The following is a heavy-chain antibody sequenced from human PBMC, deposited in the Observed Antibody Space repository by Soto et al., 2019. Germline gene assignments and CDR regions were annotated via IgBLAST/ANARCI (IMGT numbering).Heavy chain of an antibody. Sequence: QVQLVQSGAEVKKPGSSVKVSCKASGGTFSSYAISWVRQAPGQGLEWMGGIIPIFGTANYAQKFQGRVTITADESTSTAYRELSSLRSEDTAVYFCARGVGVAGPTNPHFDYWGQGTLVTVSS. J-gene: IGHJ4*02. CDR3: ARGVGVAGPTNPHFDY. V-gene: IGHV1-69*01. CDR2: IIPIFGTA. CDR1: GGTFSSYA. D-gene: IGHD6-19*01.